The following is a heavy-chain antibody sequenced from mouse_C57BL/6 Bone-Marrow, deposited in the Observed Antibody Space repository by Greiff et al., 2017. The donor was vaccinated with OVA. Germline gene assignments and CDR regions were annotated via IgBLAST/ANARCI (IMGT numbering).Heavy chain of an antibody. V-gene: IGHV1-72*01. D-gene: IGHD1-1*01. J-gene: IGHJ1*03. CDR1: GYTFTSYW. Sequence: QVQLQQPGAELVKPGASVKLSCKASGYTFTSYWMHWVRQRPGRGLEWIGRIDPNSGGTKYNEKFKSKATLTVDKPSSTAYMQLSSLTSEDSAVYYCARNYYGSSRYWYFDVWGTGTTVTVAS. CDR3: ARNYYGSSRYWYFDV. CDR2: IDPNSGGT.